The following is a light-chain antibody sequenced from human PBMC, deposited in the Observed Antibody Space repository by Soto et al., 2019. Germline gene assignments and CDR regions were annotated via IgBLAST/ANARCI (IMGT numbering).Light chain of an antibody. J-gene: IGKJ3*01. CDR2: DAS. CDR3: QQLNSFPRT. CDR1: QSVGTK. Sequence: EIVMTQSPGTLSVSPGERATLSCRASQSVGTKLAWYQQKPGQAPRLLIYDASNRATGIPARFSGSGSGTDFTLTISSLQPEDFATYYCQQLNSFPRTFGPGTKVDIK. V-gene: IGKV3D-15*01.